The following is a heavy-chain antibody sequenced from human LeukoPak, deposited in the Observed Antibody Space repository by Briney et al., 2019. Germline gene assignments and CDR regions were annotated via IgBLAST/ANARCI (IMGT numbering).Heavy chain of an antibody. D-gene: IGHD5-18*01. CDR3: AKTRGGRGYSYGHQYRSFDY. CDR1: GFTFSSYG. Sequence: PGGSLRLSCAASGFTFSSYGMHWVRQAPGKGLEWVAVISYDGSNKYYADSVKGRFTISRDNSKNTLYLQMNSLRAEDTAVYYCAKTRGGRGYSYGHQYRSFDYWGQGTLVTVSS. J-gene: IGHJ4*02. CDR2: ISYDGSNK. V-gene: IGHV3-30*18.